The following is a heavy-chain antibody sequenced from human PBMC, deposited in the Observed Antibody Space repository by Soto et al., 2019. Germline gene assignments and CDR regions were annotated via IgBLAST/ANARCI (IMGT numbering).Heavy chain of an antibody. CDR3: ARSPATGYYDFWSGYYKTPSYYGMDV. Sequence: ASVKVSCKASGYTFTSSYTHWVRQAPGQGLEWMGIINPSGGSTNYAQKVQGRVTMTRDTSTSTGYMELSSLRSEDTSVYYCARSPATGYYDFWSGYYKTPSYYGMDVWGQGTTVTVSS. V-gene: IGHV1-46*01. CDR1: GYTFTSSY. CDR2: INPSGGST. D-gene: IGHD3-3*01. J-gene: IGHJ6*02.